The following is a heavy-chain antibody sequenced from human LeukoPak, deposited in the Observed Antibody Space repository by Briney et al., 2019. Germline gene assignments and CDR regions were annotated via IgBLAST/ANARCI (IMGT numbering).Heavy chain of an antibody. CDR2: IYSGGST. V-gene: IGHV3-53*01. J-gene: IGHJ3*02. CDR1: GFTVSSNY. D-gene: IGHD1-26*01. Sequence: GGSLRLSCAASGFTVSSNYMSWVRQAPGKGLEWVSVIYSGGSTYYADSVKGRFTISRDNSKNTLYLQMSSLRAEDTAVYYCARGISGSYDHDAFDIWGQGTMVTVSS. CDR3: ARGISGSYDHDAFDI.